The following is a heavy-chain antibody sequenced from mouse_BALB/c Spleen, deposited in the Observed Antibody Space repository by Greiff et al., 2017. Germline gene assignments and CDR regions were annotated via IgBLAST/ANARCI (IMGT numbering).Heavy chain of an antibody. J-gene: IGHJ2*01. D-gene: IGHD1-1*01. CDR1: GYAFSSYW. Sequence: QVQLQQSGAELVRPGSSVKISCKASGYAFSSYWMNWVKQRPGQGLEWIGQIYPGDGDTNYNGKFKDKATLTADKSSSTAYMQLSSLTSEDSAVYFCARFGYYGNYFDYWGQGTTLTVSS. CDR3: ARFGYYGNYFDY. V-gene: IGHV1-80*01. CDR2: IYPGDGDT.